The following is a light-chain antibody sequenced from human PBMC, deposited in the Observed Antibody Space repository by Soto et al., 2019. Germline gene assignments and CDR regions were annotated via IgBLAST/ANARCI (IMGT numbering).Light chain of an antibody. Sequence: DVVMTQSPLSLSVTLGQPASISCRSSQGLVYSDGNTFLNWFHQRPGQSPRRLIYQVSNRDSGVPDRCGGSGSGTDYTLTISRVEAEDVGIYYCVQGTHWPWTFGQGAKVEIK. CDR1: QGLVYSDGNTF. CDR2: QVS. V-gene: IGKV2-30*01. CDR3: VQGTHWPWT. J-gene: IGKJ1*01.